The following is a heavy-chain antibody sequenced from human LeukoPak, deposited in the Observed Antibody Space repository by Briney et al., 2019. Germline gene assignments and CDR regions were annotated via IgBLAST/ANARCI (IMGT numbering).Heavy chain of an antibody. V-gene: IGHV3-23*01. CDR2: IRGNGET. J-gene: IGHJ4*02. D-gene: IGHD3-16*01. CDR1: GLSFSTFA. Sequence: PGGSLRLSCAASGLSFSTFAMSWVRQGPARGLEWVSSIRGNGETFYVDSVKGRFTLSSDSSRNTVYLQLNNLRVEDTAIYYCARASWVSSTDAVRWGQGTLVTVSS. CDR3: ARASWVSSTDAVR.